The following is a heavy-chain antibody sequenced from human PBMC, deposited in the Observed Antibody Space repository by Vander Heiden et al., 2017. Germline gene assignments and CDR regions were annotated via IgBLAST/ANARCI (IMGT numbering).Heavy chain of an antibody. J-gene: IGHJ4*02. Sequence: EVQLVESGGGLVKPGGSLRLSCAASGFTFSSYSLNWVRQAPRKGLEWVASFRSSRSDMNNAEAVKGRFTITRDNAKNSLYLQRNSLRAEDTAVYYCARDSYGTTEDFDYWGQGTLVTISS. D-gene: IGHD4-17*01. CDR1: GFTFSSYS. CDR2: FRSSRSDM. V-gene: IGHV3-21*01. CDR3: ARDSYGTTEDFDY.